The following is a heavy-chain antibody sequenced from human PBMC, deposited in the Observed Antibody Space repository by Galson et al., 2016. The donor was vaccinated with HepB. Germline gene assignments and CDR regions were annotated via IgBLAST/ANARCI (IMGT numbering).Heavy chain of an antibody. D-gene: IGHD1-26*01. Sequence: SLRLSCAASGFIFSNYVMNWVRQAPGKGLEWVSGISGSGVSTYYADSVKGRFTISRDNSKNTLYLQMNSLRAEDTALYYCAKVDRVGATAPVDAFDIWGQGTMVTVSS. V-gene: IGHV3-23*01. CDR3: AKVDRVGATAPVDAFDI. CDR2: ISGSGVST. J-gene: IGHJ3*02. CDR1: GFIFSNYV.